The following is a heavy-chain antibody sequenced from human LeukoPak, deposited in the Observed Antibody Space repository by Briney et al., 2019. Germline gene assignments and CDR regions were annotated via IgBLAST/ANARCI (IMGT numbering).Heavy chain of an antibody. J-gene: IGHJ4*02. CDR1: GLIFGDYV. CDR3: TRASWSAY. V-gene: IGHV3-49*03. Sequence: GGSLRLSCTASGLIFGDYVMGWFRQAPGKGLEWVGFIRSKAYGGTTQYAASVKGRFTISRDDSKRIAYLQMNSLKTEDTAVYYCTRASWSAYWGQGTLVTVSS. CDR2: IRSKAYGGTT. D-gene: IGHD2-8*02.